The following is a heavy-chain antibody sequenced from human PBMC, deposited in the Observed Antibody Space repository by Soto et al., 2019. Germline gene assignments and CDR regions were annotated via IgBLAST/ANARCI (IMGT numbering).Heavy chain of an antibody. D-gene: IGHD2-15*01. Sequence: PGGSLRLSCAASGFTFSSYSMNWVRQAPGKGLEWVSYISSSSSTIYYADSVKGRFTISRDNAKNSVYLQMNSLRAEDAAVYYCATKYSQYCSGGSCPYFDFWGQGTRVTVSS. CDR1: GFTFSSYS. CDR2: ISSSSSTI. V-gene: IGHV3-48*04. J-gene: IGHJ4*02. CDR3: ATKYSQYCSGGSCPYFDF.